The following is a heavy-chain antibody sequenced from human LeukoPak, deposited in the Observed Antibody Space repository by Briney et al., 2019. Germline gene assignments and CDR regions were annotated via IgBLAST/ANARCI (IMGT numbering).Heavy chain of an antibody. J-gene: IGHJ4*02. V-gene: IGHV1-18*01. CDR2: ISAYNGNT. CDR3: ARDQEGFDY. Sequence: ASVKVSCKASGYTFTGYGISWVRQAPGQGLEWMGWISAYNGNTNYAQKFQGRVTVTRDTSTGTVHMELSGLRSEDTAVYYCARDQEGFDYWGQGTLVTVSS. CDR1: GYTFTGYG.